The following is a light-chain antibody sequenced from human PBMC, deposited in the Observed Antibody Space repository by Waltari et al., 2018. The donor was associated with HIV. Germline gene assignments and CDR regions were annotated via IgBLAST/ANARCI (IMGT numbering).Light chain of an antibody. J-gene: IGKJ1*01. CDR2: KID. Sequence: DIVLTQTPLSSSATPGQPASISCRSSQSLVHTDGNTYLSWLHQGPGQPPRLLIYKIDDRFSGVTDGFSGSEAGTDFTRNISMVEIEDGRVYYCMQATQYPWTFGQGTKVEIK. V-gene: IGKV2-24*01. CDR1: QSLVHTDGNTY. CDR3: MQATQYPWT.